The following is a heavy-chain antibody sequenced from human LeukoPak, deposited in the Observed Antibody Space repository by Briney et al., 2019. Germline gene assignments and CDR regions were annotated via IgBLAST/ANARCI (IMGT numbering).Heavy chain of an antibody. D-gene: IGHD3-22*01. CDR3: AKKGYYDGSGYYMYYFDH. CDR2: ISGSGGTA. J-gene: IGHJ4*02. Sequence: GGSLRLSCAASGFTFSDAWMSWVRQAPGKGLEWVSAISGSGGTAYYADSVKGRFTISRDNSKNTLYLQMNSLRAEDTAVYYCAKKGYYDGSGYYMYYFDHWGQGTLVTVSS. V-gene: IGHV3-23*01. CDR1: GFTFSDAW.